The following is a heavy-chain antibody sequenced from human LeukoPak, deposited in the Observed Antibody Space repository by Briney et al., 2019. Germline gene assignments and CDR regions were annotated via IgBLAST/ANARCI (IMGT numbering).Heavy chain of an antibody. J-gene: IGHJ4*02. Sequence: SETLSLTCTVSGYSISSGYYWSWIRQPPGKGLEWIGEINQSGSTNYNPSLKSRVTISVDTSKNQFSLKLSSVTAADTAVYYCARVRYCSGGSCYNLYYFDYWGQGTLVTVSS. D-gene: IGHD2-15*01. CDR1: GYSISSGYY. CDR3: ARVRYCSGGSCYNLYYFDY. CDR2: INQSGST. V-gene: IGHV4-38-2*02.